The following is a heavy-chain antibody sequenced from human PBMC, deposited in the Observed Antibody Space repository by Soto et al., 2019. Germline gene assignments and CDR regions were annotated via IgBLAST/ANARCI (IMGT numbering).Heavy chain of an antibody. CDR2: IYPGDSDT. CDR1: GYKFTSYW. J-gene: IGHJ4*02. D-gene: IGHD6-6*01. Sequence: GESLKISCQGSGYKFTSYWIAWVRQMPGKGLEWMGIIYPGDSDTRYSPSFQGHVTISADKSISTAYLQWSSLKASDTAMYYCARRYSNSSLPDYWGQGTLVTVSS. CDR3: ARRYSNSSLPDY. V-gene: IGHV5-51*01.